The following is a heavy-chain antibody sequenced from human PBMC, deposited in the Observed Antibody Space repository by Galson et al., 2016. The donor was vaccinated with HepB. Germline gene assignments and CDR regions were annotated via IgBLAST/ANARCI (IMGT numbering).Heavy chain of an antibody. V-gene: IGHV3-9*01. Sequence: SLRLSCAASGFTFDDYAMHWIRQAPGKGLEWVSGISWSSVNIVSADSVEGRFTISRDNAKNSLYLQMNSLRAEDTALYYCAKGKASYSSSWYFDYWGQGTLVTVSS. J-gene: IGHJ4*02. CDR3: AKGKASYSSSWYFDY. CDR2: ISWSSVNI. D-gene: IGHD6-13*01. CDR1: GFTFDDYA.